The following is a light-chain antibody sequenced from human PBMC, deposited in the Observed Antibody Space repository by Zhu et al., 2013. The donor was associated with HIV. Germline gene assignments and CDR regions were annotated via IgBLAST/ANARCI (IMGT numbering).Light chain of an antibody. J-gene: IGKJ2*01. CDR3: HQYYNTPRT. CDR2: AGF. V-gene: IGKV1-39*01. CDR1: QSISNY. Sequence: DIQMTQSPSSLSASVGDRVTITCRASQSISNYLNWYQQKPGKAPNLLIYAGFSLQSGVPSRFSGSGSGTDFTLTISSLQPEDAAVYYCHQYYNTPRTFGQGTKLEI.